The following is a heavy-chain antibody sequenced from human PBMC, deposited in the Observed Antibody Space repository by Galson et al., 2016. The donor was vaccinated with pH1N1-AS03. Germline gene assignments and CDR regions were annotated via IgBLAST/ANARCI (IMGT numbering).Heavy chain of an antibody. Sequence: SLRLSCAASGFAFSSYGMHWVRQAPGKGLEWVALITYDGTTKFYAGSLKGRFNISRDNSKNTLYLQMNSPIAEDTAIYYCAREDRNFDYWGQGTLVTVSS. D-gene: IGHD1-14*01. CDR3: AREDRNFDY. J-gene: IGHJ4*02. CDR2: ITYDGTTK. V-gene: IGHV3-30*03. CDR1: GFAFSSYG.